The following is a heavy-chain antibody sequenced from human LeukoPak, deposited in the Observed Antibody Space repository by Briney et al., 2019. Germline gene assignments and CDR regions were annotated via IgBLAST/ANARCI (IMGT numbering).Heavy chain of an antibody. CDR3: ARERSSTWYYFDY. Sequence: GGSLRLSCAASGFTFSSYDMNWVRQAPGKGLEWVSYITYSGSNTYYADSVKGRFIISRDNAKNSLYLQMNSLRAEDTAVYHCARERSSTWYYFDYWGQGTLVTVSS. J-gene: IGHJ4*02. V-gene: IGHV3-48*03. D-gene: IGHD6-13*01. CDR2: ITYSGSNT. CDR1: GFTFSSYD.